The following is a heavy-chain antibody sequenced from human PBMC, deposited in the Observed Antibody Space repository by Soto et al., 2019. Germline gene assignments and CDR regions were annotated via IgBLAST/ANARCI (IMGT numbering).Heavy chain of an antibody. CDR3: ARRGERWLREDY. D-gene: IGHD6-19*01. CDR1: GFTFHIYP. Sequence: EVQLLESGGGLLQPGGSLRLSCAASGFTFHIYPMTWVRQTPGKGLEWVSTISRGADDTQYADSVKGRFTLTRDDSKKTLYLQLNGLRAEYTAVYYCARRGERWLREDYWGQGTLVTVSS. CDR2: ISRGADDT. J-gene: IGHJ4*02. V-gene: IGHV3-23*01.